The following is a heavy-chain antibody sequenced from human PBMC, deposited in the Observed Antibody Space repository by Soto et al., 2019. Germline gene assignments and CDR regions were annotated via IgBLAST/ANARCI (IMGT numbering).Heavy chain of an antibody. D-gene: IGHD2-2*01. J-gene: IGHJ6*02. Sequence: SVKVSCKASGGTFSSYAISWVRQAPGQGLEWMGGIIPIFGTANYAQKFQGRVTITADESTSTAYMELSSLRSEDAAVYYCARGLVPAASPRYYYYYYGMDVWGQGTTVTVSS. CDR1: GGTFSSYA. V-gene: IGHV1-69*13. CDR2: IIPIFGTA. CDR3: ARGLVPAASPRYYYYYYGMDV.